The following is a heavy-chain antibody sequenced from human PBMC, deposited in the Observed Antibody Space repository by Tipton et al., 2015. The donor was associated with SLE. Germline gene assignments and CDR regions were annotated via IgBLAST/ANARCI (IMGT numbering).Heavy chain of an antibody. CDR3: ARSSRSPNELHRDAFDI. CDR2: ISSSSTI. V-gene: IGHV3-48*01. J-gene: IGHJ3*02. D-gene: IGHD1-1*01. CDR1: GFTFSSYS. Sequence: SLRLSCAASGFTFSSYSMNWVRQAPGKGLEWVSYISSSSTIYYADSVKGRFTISRDNAKNSLYLQMNSLRAEDTAVYYCARSSRSPNELHRDAFDIWGQGTMVTVSS.